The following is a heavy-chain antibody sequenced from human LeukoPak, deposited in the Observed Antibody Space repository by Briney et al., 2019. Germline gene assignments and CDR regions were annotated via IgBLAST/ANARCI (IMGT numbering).Heavy chain of an antibody. CDR2: INPNSGVT. J-gene: IGHJ4*02. CDR1: GYTFTTYG. Sequence: ASAKLSCTASGYTFTTYGFRWVRQAPGQGLEWMGWINPNSGVTNYAQQFHGRVTMTRDTPISTDYKELSGLGSDDTAMFHCARGSDGDFFDHWGQGTLVTVSS. CDR3: ARGSDGDFFDH. V-gene: IGHV1-2*02. D-gene: IGHD4-17*01.